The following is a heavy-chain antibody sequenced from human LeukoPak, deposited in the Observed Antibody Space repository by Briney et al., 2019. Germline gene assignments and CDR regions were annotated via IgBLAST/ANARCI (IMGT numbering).Heavy chain of an antibody. D-gene: IGHD3-10*01. V-gene: IGHV3-23*01. CDR1: GFTFA. CDR3: ARDTSFNYGTHYGMDV. CDR2: VSGSGSYT. J-gene: IGHJ6*02. Sequence: GGSLRLSCAASGFTFAMNWVRQFRGKGLEWVSGVSGSGSYTCFADSVKGRFTISRDNPRHTLYLQLHSLRAEDTARYYCARDTSFNYGTHYGMDVWGQRTTVTVSS.